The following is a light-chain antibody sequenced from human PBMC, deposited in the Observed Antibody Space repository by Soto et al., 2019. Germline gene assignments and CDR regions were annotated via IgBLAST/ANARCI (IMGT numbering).Light chain of an antibody. V-gene: IGLV2-14*01. CDR2: EVN. Sequence: QSVLTQPASVSGSPGQSITISCTGTSSGVGGYNYVSWYQQHPGKAPKLMIYEVNNRPSEVSNRFSGSKSGNTASLTISGLQPEDEADYYCNSYTSRYTFVLGTGTKVTVL. J-gene: IGLJ1*01. CDR3: NSYTSRYTFV. CDR1: SSGVGGYNY.